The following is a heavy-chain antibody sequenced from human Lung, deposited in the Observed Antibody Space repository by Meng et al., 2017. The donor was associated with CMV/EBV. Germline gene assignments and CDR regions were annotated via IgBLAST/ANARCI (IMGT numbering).Heavy chain of an antibody. CDR3: ARDRAAIGYYYYVMDV. J-gene: IGHJ6*02. CDR1: GHPITTYY. CDR2: IYYSGST. D-gene: IGHD2-2*01. V-gene: IGHV4-59*01. Sequence: SETLSLXCTVSGHPITTYYWSWIRQPPGKGLEWIGYIYYSGSTNYNPSLRSRVSISVDTSKNQFSLELSSVTAADTAIYYCARDRAAIGYYYYVMDVWGHGNXVNGSS.